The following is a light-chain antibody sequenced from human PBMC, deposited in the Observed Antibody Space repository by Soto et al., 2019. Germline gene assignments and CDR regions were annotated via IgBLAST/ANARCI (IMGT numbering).Light chain of an antibody. V-gene: IGKV3-20*01. CDR1: QSVSSSY. Sequence: EIVLTQSPGTLSLSPGERATLSCRASQSVSSSYLAWYQQKPGQAPRLLIYGASSRATGIPDRFSGSGSGTDFTLTISRLEPEDFAVYYCQQYDDSPFPFGPGTKVDIK. J-gene: IGKJ3*01. CDR2: GAS. CDR3: QQYDDSPFP.